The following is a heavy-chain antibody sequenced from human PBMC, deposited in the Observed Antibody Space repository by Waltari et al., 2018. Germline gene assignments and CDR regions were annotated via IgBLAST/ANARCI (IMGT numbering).Heavy chain of an antibody. J-gene: IGHJ4*02. D-gene: IGHD2-15*01. CDR3: ARDRGRGIYLDS. CDR2: IQRSGRT. V-gene: IGHV4-4*02. Sequence: QMQLQESGPGLVKPSGTLSLTCTVSGDSMRSGDWWSWVRQPPEKGLEWIGQIQRSGRTNDNPSLESRVTISIDTSNNHFSLKVTSTTAADTAVYYCARDRGRGIYLDSWGRGTLVTVSP. CDR1: GDSMRSGDW.